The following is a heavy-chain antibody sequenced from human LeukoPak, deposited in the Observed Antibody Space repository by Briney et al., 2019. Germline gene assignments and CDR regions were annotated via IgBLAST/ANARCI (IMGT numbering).Heavy chain of an antibody. Sequence: ASVKVSCKASVYTFTNFYIHWVRQAPGQGLEWMGWMNPNSGDTSYAREFQDRVTMTRDTSLSTAYMELSRLRSDDTAVYFCARRPIDCIITNCYVDYWGQGTLVTVSS. CDR1: VYTFTNFY. V-gene: IGHV1-2*02. J-gene: IGHJ4*02. D-gene: IGHD2-2*01. CDR3: ARRPIDCIITNCYVDY. CDR2: MNPNSGDT.